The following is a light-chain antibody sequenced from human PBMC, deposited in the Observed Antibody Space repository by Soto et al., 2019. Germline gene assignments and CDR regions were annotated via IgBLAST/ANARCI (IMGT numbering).Light chain of an antibody. V-gene: IGLV1-47*01. CDR2: RNN. J-gene: IGLJ1*01. Sequence: QPVLTQPPSASGTPGQRVTISCSGSSSNIGSNYVYWYQQLPGTAPKLLIYRNNQRPSGVPDRFSGSKSGTSASLAISGLRSEDEADYYCAAWDDSRSAFYVFGTGAKVTVL. CDR1: SSNIGSNY. CDR3: AAWDDSRSAFYV.